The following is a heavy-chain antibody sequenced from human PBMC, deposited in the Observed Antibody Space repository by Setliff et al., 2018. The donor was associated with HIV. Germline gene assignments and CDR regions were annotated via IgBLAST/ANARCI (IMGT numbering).Heavy chain of an antibody. CDR2: IGSKANSYAT. CDR3: ARYIRDLTFTFYYYYMDV. V-gene: IGHV3-73*01. D-gene: IGHD3-10*01. J-gene: IGHJ6*03. CDR1: GFTFSGST. Sequence: PGGSLRLSCAASGFTFSGSTIHWVRQASGKGLEWVGRIGSKANSYATAYAASVKGRFTTSREDSKNTAYLQMNSLKTEDTAVYYCARYIRDLTFTFYYYYMDVWGEGTAVTVSS.